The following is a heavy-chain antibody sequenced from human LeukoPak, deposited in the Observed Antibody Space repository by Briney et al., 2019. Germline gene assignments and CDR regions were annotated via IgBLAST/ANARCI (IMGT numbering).Heavy chain of an antibody. V-gene: IGHV4-61*01. J-gene: IGHJ4*02. CDR3: ARGRYYDILTGYYHLQPFDY. CDR1: GVSVSSDFFY. Sequence: SETLSLTCTVSGVSVSSDFFYWSWIRQPPGKGLEWIGYIYYSGSTNYNPSLKSRVTISVDTSKNQFSLKLSSVTAADAAVYYCARGRYYDILTGYYHLQPFDYWGQGTLVTVSS. CDR2: IYYSGST. D-gene: IGHD3-9*01.